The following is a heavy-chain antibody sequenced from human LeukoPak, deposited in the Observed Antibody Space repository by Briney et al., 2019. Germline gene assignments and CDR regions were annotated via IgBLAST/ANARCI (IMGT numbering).Heavy chain of an antibody. V-gene: IGHV4-34*01. J-gene: IGHJ4*02. D-gene: IGHD3-22*01. CDR1: GGSFSGYY. Sequence: SETLSLTRAVYGGSFSGYYWSWIRQPPGKGLEWIGEINHSGSTNYNPSLKSRVTISVDTSKNQFSLKLSSVTAADTAVYYCARVGSGYYWYYFDYWGQGTLVTVSS. CDR2: INHSGST. CDR3: ARVGSGYYWYYFDY.